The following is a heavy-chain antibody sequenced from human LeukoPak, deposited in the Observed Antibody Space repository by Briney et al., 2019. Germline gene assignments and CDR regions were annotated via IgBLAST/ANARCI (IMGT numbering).Heavy chain of an antibody. D-gene: IGHD3-9*01. CDR1: GGSINSGGYY. CDR2: IYYSGST. Sequence: SETLSLTCTVSGGSINSGGYYWSWVRQPPGKGLEWIGYIYYSGSTTYNPSLKSRVTISVDTSKNQFSLKLNSVTPADTAVYFCARDKEDLHYDILTGDFIYSYAMDVWGHGTTVTVSS. J-gene: IGHJ6*02. V-gene: IGHV4-61*08. CDR3: ARDKEDLHYDILTGDFIYSYAMDV.